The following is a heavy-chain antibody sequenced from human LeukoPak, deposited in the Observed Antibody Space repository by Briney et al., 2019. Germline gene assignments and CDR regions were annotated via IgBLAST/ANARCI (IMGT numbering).Heavy chain of an antibody. CDR3: ARGRSNYYGMDV. Sequence: PSETLSLTCSVSDGSINRYYWNWIRRPPGKGLEWIGYIYYNGNTNYSPSLKSRVTMSVDTSKNLFSLKVSSVTAADTAVYYCARGRSNYYGMDVWGQGTTVTVSS. J-gene: IGHJ6*02. D-gene: IGHD1-26*01. V-gene: IGHV4-59*01. CDR2: IYYNGNT. CDR1: DGSINRYY.